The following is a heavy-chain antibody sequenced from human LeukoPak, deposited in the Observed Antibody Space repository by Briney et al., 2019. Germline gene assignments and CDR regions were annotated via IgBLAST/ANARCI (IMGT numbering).Heavy chain of an antibody. CDR3: ARQTGGY. D-gene: IGHD1-14*01. V-gene: IGHV5-10-1*01. CDR1: GYSFTNFW. J-gene: IGHJ4*02. Sequence: GESLKISCKGSGYSFTNFWICWVRQMPGKALEWMGRINPSDSYTDYSPSFQGHVTISADKSISTAYLQWNTLKASDTAMYYCARQTGGYWGQGTLVTVSS. CDR2: INPSDSYT.